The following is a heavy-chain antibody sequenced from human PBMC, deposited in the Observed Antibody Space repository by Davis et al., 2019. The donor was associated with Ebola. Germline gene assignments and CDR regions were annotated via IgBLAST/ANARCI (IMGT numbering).Heavy chain of an antibody. D-gene: IGHD1-26*01. V-gene: IGHV3-21*01. Sequence: GGSLRLSCAASGFTFSSYSMNWVRQAPGKGLEWVSSISSSSSYIYYADSAKGRFTTSRDNAKNSLYLQMNSLRAEDTAVYYCAREWVVRWFDPWGQGTLVTVSS. CDR3: AREWVVRWFDP. CDR1: GFTFSSYS. J-gene: IGHJ5*02. CDR2: ISSSSSYI.